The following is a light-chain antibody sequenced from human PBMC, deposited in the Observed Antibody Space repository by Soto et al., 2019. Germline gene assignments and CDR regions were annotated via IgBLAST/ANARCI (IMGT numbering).Light chain of an antibody. V-gene: IGKV1-8*01. CDR2: AAA. J-gene: IGKJ2*01. CDR3: QQYSISAPT. Sequence: AIRRTQAQSSFSASTGDRVSITCRARQGISSYLSCSQQKPGKAHTLLIYAAATLQSGVPSRFSGSGSVTDFTRTVSCLQYEAFATWCCQQYSISAPTFGHGAKRAI. CDR1: QGISSY.